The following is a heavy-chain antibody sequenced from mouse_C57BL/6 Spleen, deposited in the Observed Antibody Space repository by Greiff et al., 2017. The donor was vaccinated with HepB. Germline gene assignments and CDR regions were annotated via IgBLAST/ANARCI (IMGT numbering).Heavy chain of an antibody. CDR3: ASDGIAY. J-gene: IGHJ3*01. V-gene: IGHV1-50*01. CDR2: IDPSDSYT. Sequence: QVQLQQPGAELVKPGASVKLSCKASGYTFTSYWMQWVQQRPGQGLEWIGEIDPSDSYTNYNQKFKGKATLTVDTSSSTAYMQLSSLTSEDSAVYYCASDGIAYWGQGTLVTVAA. CDR1: GYTFTSYW. D-gene: IGHD3-1*01.